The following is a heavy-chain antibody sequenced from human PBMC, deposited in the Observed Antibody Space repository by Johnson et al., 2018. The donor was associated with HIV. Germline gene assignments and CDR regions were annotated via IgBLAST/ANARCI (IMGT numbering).Heavy chain of an antibody. CDR3: ARGTWLTVVTSPDAFDF. CDR2: ISFAGNNK. D-gene: IGHD4-23*01. CDR1: GFTFSNFG. J-gene: IGHJ3*01. Sequence: QVQLVESGGGVVQPGRSLRLSCAASGFTFSNFGFHWVRQAPGKGLEWVAAISFAGNNKYYADSVKGRFTISRENSKNMLYLQMNSLRGEDTAVYYCARGTWLTVVTSPDAFDFWGQGTMVTVSS. V-gene: IGHV3-30*03.